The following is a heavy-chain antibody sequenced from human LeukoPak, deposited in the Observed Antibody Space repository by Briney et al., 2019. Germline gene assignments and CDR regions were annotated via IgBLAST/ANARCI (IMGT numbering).Heavy chain of an antibody. CDR1: GDSISTNHW. CDR3: ARGPRWLHHGGAFDI. D-gene: IGHD4-23*01. Sequence: PSETLSLTCAVSGDSISTNHWWSWVRQPPGKGLEWIGEINRSGSTNYNPSLKSRVTISVDTSKNQFSLKLSSVTAADTAVYYCARGPRWLHHGGAFDIWGQGTMVTVSS. J-gene: IGHJ3*02. CDR2: INRSGST. V-gene: IGHV4-4*02.